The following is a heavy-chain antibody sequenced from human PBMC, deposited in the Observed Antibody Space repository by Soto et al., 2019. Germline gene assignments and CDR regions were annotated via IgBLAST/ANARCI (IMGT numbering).Heavy chain of an antibody. CDR1: GGSISSYY. Sequence: QVQLQESGPGLVKPSETLSLTCTVSGGSISSYYWSWIRQPPGKGLEWIGYIYYSGSTYYNPSLKSRVTISVDTSKNQFSLKLSSVTAADTAVYYCARAGDYYDSSGYYYPGAFDYWGQGTLVTVSS. V-gene: IGHV4-30-4*01. J-gene: IGHJ4*02. D-gene: IGHD3-22*01. CDR2: IYYSGST. CDR3: ARAGDYYDSSGYYYPGAFDY.